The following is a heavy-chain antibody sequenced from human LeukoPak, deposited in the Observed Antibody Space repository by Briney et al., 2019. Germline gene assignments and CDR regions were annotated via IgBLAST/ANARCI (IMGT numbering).Heavy chain of an antibody. V-gene: IGHV3-23*01. CDR3: AKDSDSSSWPPSIDY. CDR1: GFTFSSYA. J-gene: IGHJ4*02. Sequence: GGSLRLSCAASGFTFSSYATSWVRQAPGKGLEWVSAISGSGGSTYYADSVKGRFTISRDNSKNTLYLQMNSLRAEDTAVYYCAKDSDSSSWPPSIDYWGQGTLVTVSS. CDR2: ISGSGGST. D-gene: IGHD6-13*01.